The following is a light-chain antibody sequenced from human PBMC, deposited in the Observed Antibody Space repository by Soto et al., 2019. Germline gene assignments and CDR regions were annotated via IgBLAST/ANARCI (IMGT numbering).Light chain of an antibody. CDR2: DTS. Sequence: DIVVTQSPATLSASPGERVTLSCRASQFVSSRLAWYQQRPGQVPRLLIYDTSTRAPGISASFSGSGSGTEFTLTISSLQSEDLAVYYCQEYMQWPPGMFGPGTTVDIK. J-gene: IGKJ1*01. CDR3: QEYMQWPPGM. CDR1: QFVSSR. V-gene: IGKV3-15*01.